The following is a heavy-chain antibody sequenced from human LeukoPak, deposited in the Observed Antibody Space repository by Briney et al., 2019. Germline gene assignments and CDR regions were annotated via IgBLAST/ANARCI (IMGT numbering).Heavy chain of an antibody. D-gene: IGHD5-12*01. CDR1: GYTFTSYY. J-gene: IGHJ4*02. Sequence: GASVNVSCKASGYTFTSYYMHWVRQAPGQGLDWMGIISPGDDITTYAQRFRGRVAMTTDTSTNTAYMELRSLRSDDTAVYYCARDQGIVATGLGYWGQGTLVTVSS. CDR3: ARDQGIVATGLGY. CDR2: ISPGDDIT. V-gene: IGHV1-46*01.